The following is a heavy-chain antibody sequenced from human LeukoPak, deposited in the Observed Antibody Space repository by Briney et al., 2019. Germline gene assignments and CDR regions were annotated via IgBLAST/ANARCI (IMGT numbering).Heavy chain of an antibody. Sequence: SLRXSCAASXXAXXGXXMSWVRQAPGKGLXWVXTISGSGGTTYYADSMKGRFTISRDNSKNTLYLQMNSLRAEDTAVYYCARARRGYSYVIDYWGQGTLVTVSS. J-gene: IGHJ4*02. V-gene: IGHV3-23*01. CDR2: ISGSGGTT. CDR1: XXAXXGXX. D-gene: IGHD5-18*01. CDR3: ARARRGYSYVIDY.